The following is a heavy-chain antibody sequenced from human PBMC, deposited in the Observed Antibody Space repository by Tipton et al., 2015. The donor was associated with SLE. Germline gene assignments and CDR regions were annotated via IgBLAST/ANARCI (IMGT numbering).Heavy chain of an antibody. Sequence: QVQLVQSGTDVKKPGASVKVSCEASGYTFSGYYMHWVRQAPGQGLEWMGRINPNTGGTNYAQKFQGRVTMTRDTSISTAYMELSSLRSDDTAMYYCAREVDRGPQRTFDIWGQGTMVTVSS. CDR1: GYTFSGYY. D-gene: IGHD2-15*01. CDR2: INPNTGGT. J-gene: IGHJ3*02. V-gene: IGHV1-2*06. CDR3: AREVDRGPQRTFDI.